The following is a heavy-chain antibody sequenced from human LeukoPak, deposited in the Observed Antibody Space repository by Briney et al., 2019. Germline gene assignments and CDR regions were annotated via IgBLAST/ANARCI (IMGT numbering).Heavy chain of an antibody. CDR3: ARNNGMDV. CDR1: GFTFSSYG. V-gene: IGHV3-33*01. Sequence: PGGSLRLSCVASGFTFSSYGMHWVRQAPGKGLEWVAVIWYDGTNKYYADSVKGRFTISRDNAKNSLYLQMNSLRAEDTALYHCARNNGMDVWGQGTTVIDSS. CDR2: IWYDGTNK. J-gene: IGHJ6*02.